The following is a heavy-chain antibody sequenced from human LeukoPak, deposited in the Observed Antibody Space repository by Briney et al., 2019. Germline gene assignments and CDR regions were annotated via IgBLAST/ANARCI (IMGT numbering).Heavy chain of an antibody. CDR3: AKVASWTHFHMDV. Sequence: GGSLRLSCAASGFTFSNYAMAWVRQAPGKGLEWVSSISGSGANTYYADSVKGRFTISRDNSKNTLYLQMNSLRAEDTAVYYCAKVASWTHFHMDVWGQGTTVTVSS. D-gene: IGHD1-1*01. J-gene: IGHJ6*02. V-gene: IGHV3-23*01. CDR2: ISGSGANT. CDR1: GFTFSNYA.